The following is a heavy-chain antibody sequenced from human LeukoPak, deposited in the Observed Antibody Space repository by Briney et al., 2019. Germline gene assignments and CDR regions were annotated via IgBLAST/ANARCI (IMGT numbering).Heavy chain of an antibody. CDR2: ISAYNGNT. CDR1: GYTFTSYG. Sequence: ASVKVSCKPSGYTFTSYGISWVRQAPGQGLEWMGWISAYNGNTNYAQKLQGRVTMTTDTSTSTAYMELRSLRSDDTAVYYCARRAWSGYYYYGMDVWGQGTTVTVSS. J-gene: IGHJ6*02. CDR3: ARRAWSGYYYYGMDV. V-gene: IGHV1-18*01. D-gene: IGHD2-8*02.